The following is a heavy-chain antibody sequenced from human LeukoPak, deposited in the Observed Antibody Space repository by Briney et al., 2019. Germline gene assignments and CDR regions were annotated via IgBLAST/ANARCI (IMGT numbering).Heavy chain of an antibody. V-gene: IGHV3-33*06. CDR1: GFTFSSYG. J-gene: IGHJ6*03. Sequence: GGSLRLSCAASGFTFSSYGMHWVRQAPGKGLEWVAVIWYDGSSKYYADSVKGRFTISRDNSKNTLYLQMNSLRAEDTAVYYCAKDGLDRRSYYYYMDVWGKGTTVTVSS. CDR3: AKDGLDRRSYYYYMDV. D-gene: IGHD3-9*01. CDR2: IWYDGSSK.